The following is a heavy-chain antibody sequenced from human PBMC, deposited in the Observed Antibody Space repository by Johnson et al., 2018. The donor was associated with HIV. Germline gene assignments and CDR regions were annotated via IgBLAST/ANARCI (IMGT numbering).Heavy chain of an antibody. CDR1: GITFSTYA. J-gene: IGHJ3*02. V-gene: IGHV3-23*04. CDR3: ARGDNAAAGDAFDI. D-gene: IGHD6-13*01. Sequence: VQLVESGGGLVQPGGSLRLSCAASGITFSTYAMSWVRQAPGKGLEWVSTIPAGGRNLYYGESVKGRFTISRDTSKNTLYLQMNSLRAEDTAVYFCARGDNAAAGDAFDIWGQGTMVTVSS. CDR2: IPAGGRNL.